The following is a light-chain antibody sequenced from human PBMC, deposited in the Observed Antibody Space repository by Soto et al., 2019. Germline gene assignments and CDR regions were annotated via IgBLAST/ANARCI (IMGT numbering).Light chain of an antibody. Sequence: QSVLTQPRSVSGPPGQSVTISCTGTSSDVGGYNYVSWYQQHPGKAPKLMIYDVTKRPSGVPDRLSGSKSGNTASLTISGLQAEDQADYYCCSYAGIYTFYVFGTGTKVTVL. J-gene: IGLJ1*01. CDR1: SSDVGGYNY. V-gene: IGLV2-11*01. CDR3: CSYAGIYTFYV. CDR2: DVT.